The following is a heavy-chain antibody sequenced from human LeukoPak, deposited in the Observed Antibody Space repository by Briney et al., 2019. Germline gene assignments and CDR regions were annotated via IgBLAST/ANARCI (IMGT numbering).Heavy chain of an antibody. CDR3: AKDSLGGATDILTRYYVDDAFDI. Sequence: GGSLRLSCAASGFTFSSYGMHWVRQAPGKGLEWVAVIWYDGSNKYYADSVKGRFTISRDNSKNTLYLQMNSLRAEDTAVYYCAKDSLGGATDILTRYYVDDAFDIWGQGTMVTVSS. V-gene: IGHV3-33*06. D-gene: IGHD3-9*01. J-gene: IGHJ3*02. CDR2: IWYDGSNK. CDR1: GFTFSSYG.